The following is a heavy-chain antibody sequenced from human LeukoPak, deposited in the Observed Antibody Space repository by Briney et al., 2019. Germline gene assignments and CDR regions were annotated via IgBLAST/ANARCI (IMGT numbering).Heavy chain of an antibody. CDR2: IYYSGST. CDR3: ARVRVLGYCSSTSCYLSSYYGMDV. CDR1: GGSVSSGSYY. J-gene: IGHJ6*02. V-gene: IGHV4-61*01. D-gene: IGHD2-2*01. Sequence: SETLSLTCTVSGGSVSSGSYYWSWIRQPPGKGLEWIGYIYYSGSTNYNPSLKSRVTISVDTSKNQFSLKLSSVTAADTAVYYCARVRVLGYCSSTSCYLSSYYGMDVWGQGTTVTVSS.